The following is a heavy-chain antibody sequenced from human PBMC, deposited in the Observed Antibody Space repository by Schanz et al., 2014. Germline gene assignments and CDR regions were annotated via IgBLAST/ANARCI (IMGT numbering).Heavy chain of an antibody. CDR3: ASPSGYSDYGTYFDF. CDR2: LSGSGGST. CDR1: GFTFSDYY. V-gene: IGHV3-23*04. Sequence: EGQLAESGGGLVQPGGSLRLSCAVSGFTFSDYYMSWIRQAPGKGLEWVSALSGSGGSTYYADSVKGRFTISRDNSKNTLYLQMNSLRTEDTAVYYCASPSGYSDYGTYFDFWGQGTLVTVSS. J-gene: IGHJ4*02. D-gene: IGHD5-12*01.